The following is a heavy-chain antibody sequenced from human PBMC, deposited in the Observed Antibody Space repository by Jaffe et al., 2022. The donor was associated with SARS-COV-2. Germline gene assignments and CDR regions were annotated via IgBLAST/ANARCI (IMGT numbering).Heavy chain of an antibody. CDR3: ARDGSDLDIVATYFDF. V-gene: IGHV3-7*01. D-gene: IGHD5-12*01. J-gene: IGHJ4*02. CDR2: IKQDGSEK. Sequence: EVQLVESGGGLVQPGGSLRLSCAASGITFSSYWMSWVRQAPGKGLEWVANIKQDGSEKYYVDSVKGRFTISRDNAKNSLYLQMNSLRAEDTAVYYCARDGSDLDIVATYFDFWGQGTLVTVSS. CDR1: GITFSSYW.